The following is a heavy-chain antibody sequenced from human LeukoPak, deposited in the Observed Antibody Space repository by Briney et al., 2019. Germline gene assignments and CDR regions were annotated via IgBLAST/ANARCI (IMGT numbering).Heavy chain of an antibody. V-gene: IGHV1-69*13. CDR1: GGTFSSYA. D-gene: IGHD3-3*01. CDR3: AKSVGVVITAHYYFDY. Sequence: SVKVSCKASGGTFSSYAISWVRQAPGQGLEWMGGIIPIFGTANYAQKFQGRVTITADESTSTAYMELSSLRAEDTAVYYCAKSVGVVITAHYYFDYWGQGTLVTVSS. J-gene: IGHJ4*02. CDR2: IIPIFGTA.